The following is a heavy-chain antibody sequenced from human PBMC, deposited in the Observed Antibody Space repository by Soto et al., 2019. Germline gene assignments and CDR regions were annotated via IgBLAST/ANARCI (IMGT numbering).Heavy chain of an antibody. J-gene: IGHJ4*02. CDR2: IIPIFGTA. D-gene: IGHD2-15*01. CDR1: GGTFSSYD. CDR3: AKTPTVVAGLAY. Sequence: SVKVSCKASGGTFSSYDISWVRQAPGQGLEWMGGIIPIFGTANYAQKFQGRVTITADESTSTAYMELSSLRSEDTAVYYCAKTPTVVAGLAYWGQGTLVTVSS. V-gene: IGHV1-69*13.